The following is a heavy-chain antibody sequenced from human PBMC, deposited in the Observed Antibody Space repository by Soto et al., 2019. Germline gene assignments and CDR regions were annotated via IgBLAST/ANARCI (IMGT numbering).Heavy chain of an antibody. CDR2: IYYSGST. V-gene: IGHV4-31*03. CDR1: GGSISSGGYY. CDR3: ARRISGNWFDP. Sequence: QVQLQESGPGLVKPSQTLSLTCTVSGGSISSGGYYWSWIRQHPGKGLEWIGYIYYSGSTYYNPSVKSRVTISVDTSTNQFSQKLSSVTAADTAVDSCARRISGNWFDPWGQGTLVTVSS. J-gene: IGHJ5*02.